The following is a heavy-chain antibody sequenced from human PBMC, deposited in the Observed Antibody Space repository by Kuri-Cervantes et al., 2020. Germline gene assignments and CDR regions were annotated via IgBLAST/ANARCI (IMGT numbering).Heavy chain of an antibody. CDR3: AHRVGGYYSGYFNY. V-gene: IGHV2-5*01. CDR2: IYWNDDK. J-gene: IGHJ4*02. Sequence: SGPTLVKPTQTLTLTCTFSGFSLSTSGVGVGWIRQPPGKALEWLALIYWNDDKRYGPSLKSRLTITKDTSKNQVVLTMTNMDPVDTATYYCAHRVGGYYSGYFNYWGQGTLVTVSS. CDR1: GFSLSTSGVG. D-gene: IGHD3-22*01.